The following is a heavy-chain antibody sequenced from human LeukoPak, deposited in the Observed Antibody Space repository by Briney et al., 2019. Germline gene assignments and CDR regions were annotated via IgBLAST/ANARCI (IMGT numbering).Heavy chain of an antibody. J-gene: IGHJ4*02. Sequence: GGSLRLSCAASGFTFSSYWMHWVRHAPGKGLVWVSRINSDGSSTSYADSVKGRFTISRDNAKNTLYLQMNSLRAEDTAVYYCARSEGMAYYDFWSGYSEYWGQGTLVTVSS. D-gene: IGHD3-3*01. CDR1: GFTFSSYW. CDR3: ARSEGMAYYDFWSGYSEY. V-gene: IGHV3-74*01. CDR2: INSDGSST.